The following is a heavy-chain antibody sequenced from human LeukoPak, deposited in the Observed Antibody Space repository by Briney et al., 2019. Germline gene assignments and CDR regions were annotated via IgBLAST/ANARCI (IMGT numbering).Heavy chain of an antibody. V-gene: IGHV4-4*02. D-gene: IGHD6-13*01. J-gene: IGHJ4*02. CDR2: IYHSGST. CDR1: GGSISSSNW. Sequence: PSKTLSLTCAVSGGSISSSNWWSWVRQPPGKGLEWIGEIYHSGSTNYNPSLKSRVTISVDKSKNQFSLKLSSVTAADTAVYYCASLVPPGEDRIAAAGTDYWGQGTLVTVSS. CDR3: ASLVPPGEDRIAAAGTDY.